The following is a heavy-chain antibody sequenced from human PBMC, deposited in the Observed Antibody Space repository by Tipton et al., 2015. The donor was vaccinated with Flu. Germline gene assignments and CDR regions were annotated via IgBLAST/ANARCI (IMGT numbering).Heavy chain of an antibody. V-gene: IGHV3-53*01. J-gene: IGHJ4*02. Sequence: VQLVQSGGGLIQPGGSLRLSCAASGFTVSSNYMSWVRQAPGKGLEWVSVIYSGGSTYYADSVKGRFTISRDNSKNTLYLQMNSLRAEDTAVYYCAGVPPRQAAAGGLDYWGQGTLVTVSS. D-gene: IGHD6-13*01. CDR3: AGVPPRQAAAGGLDY. CDR2: IYSGGST. CDR1: GFTVSSNY.